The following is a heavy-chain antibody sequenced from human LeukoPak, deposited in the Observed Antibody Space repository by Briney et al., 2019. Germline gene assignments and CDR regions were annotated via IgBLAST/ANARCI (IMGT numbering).Heavy chain of an antibody. J-gene: IGHJ4*02. CDR3: ARSWVAGYGTVLDY. D-gene: IGHD6-19*01. Sequence: GESLKISCKASGYSFTGNWIGWVRQMPGKGLEWMGIIYPGDSDTRYSPSFQGQVTISADKPISTAYLQWRSLTASDTAMYYCARSWVAGYGTVLDYWGQGTLVSVSS. CDR2: IYPGDSDT. V-gene: IGHV5-51*04. CDR1: GYSFTGNW.